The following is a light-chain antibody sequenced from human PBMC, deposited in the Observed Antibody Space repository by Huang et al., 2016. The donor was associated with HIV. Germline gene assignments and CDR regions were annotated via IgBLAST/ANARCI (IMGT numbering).Light chain of an antibody. CDR1: QSITTS. J-gene: IGKJ1*01. Sequence: DIQMTQSPSSLSASLGDRITITCRASQSITTSFNWYQQRRGKAPKLLISDASTLQSWVPARFSGSGSRKDFTLTISSLQPEDFATYHCQQSYRTPDTFGQGTKVEIK. CDR2: DAS. CDR3: QQSYRTPDT. V-gene: IGKV1-39*01.